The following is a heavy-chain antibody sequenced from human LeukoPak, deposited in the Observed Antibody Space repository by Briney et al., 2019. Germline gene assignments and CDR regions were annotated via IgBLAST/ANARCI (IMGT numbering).Heavy chain of an antibody. D-gene: IGHD1-26*01. V-gene: IGHV4-61*02. Sequence: SETLSLTCTVSGGSISSGSYYWSWIRQPAGKGLEWIGRTYTSGSTNYNPSLKSRVTISVDTSKNQFSLKLSSVTAADTAVYYCARRSLGDAFDIWGQGTMVTVSS. J-gene: IGHJ3*02. CDR3: ARRSLGDAFDI. CDR1: GGSISSGSYY. CDR2: TYTSGST.